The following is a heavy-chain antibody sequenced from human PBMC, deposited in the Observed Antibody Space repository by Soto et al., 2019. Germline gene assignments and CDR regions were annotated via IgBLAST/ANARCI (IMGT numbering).Heavy chain of an antibody. CDR2: IYYSGST. J-gene: IGHJ4*02. Sequence: SETLSLTCTVSGGSVSSGSYYWSWIRQPPGKGLERIGYIYYSGSTNYNPSLKSRVTISVDTSKNQFSLKLSSVTAADTAVYYCARDEGPYYFDYWGQGTLVTVSS. V-gene: IGHV4-61*01. CDR1: GGSVSSGSYY. CDR3: ARDEGPYYFDY.